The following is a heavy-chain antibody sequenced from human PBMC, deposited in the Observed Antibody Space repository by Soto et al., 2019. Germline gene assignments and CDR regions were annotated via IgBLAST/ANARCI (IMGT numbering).Heavy chain of an antibody. J-gene: IGHJ6*03. V-gene: IGHV1-18*01. D-gene: IGHD3-3*01. CDR3: ARDYPEYDFWSGFMDYYYYYMDV. CDR1: GYTFTSYG. CDR2: ISAYNGNT. Sequence: ASVKVSCKASGYTFTSYGISWVRQAPGQGLEWMGWISAYNGNTNYAQKLQGRVTMTTDTSTSTAYMELRSLRSDDTAVYYCARDYPEYDFWSGFMDYYYYYMDVWGKGTTVTVSS.